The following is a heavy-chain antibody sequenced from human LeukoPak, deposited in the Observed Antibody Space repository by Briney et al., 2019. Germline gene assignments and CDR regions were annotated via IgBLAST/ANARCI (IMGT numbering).Heavy chain of an antibody. Sequence: SETLSLTCTVSGGSISSSSYYWGWIRQPPGKGLEWIGSIYYSGSTYYNPSLKSRVTISVDTSKNQFSLKLSSVTAADTAVYYCARDRKFRAAAGPGVWGQGTMVTVSS. J-gene: IGHJ3*01. CDR1: GGSISSSSYY. CDR3: ARDRKFRAAAGPGV. V-gene: IGHV4-39*07. D-gene: IGHD6-13*01. CDR2: IYYSGST.